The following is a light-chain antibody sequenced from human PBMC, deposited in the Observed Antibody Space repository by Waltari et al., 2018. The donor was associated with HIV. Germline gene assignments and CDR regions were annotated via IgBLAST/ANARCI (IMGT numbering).Light chain of an antibody. CDR2: GAS. CDR1: QSVSSN. Sequence: EIVMTQSPATLSVSPGERAALSCRASQSVSSNLLWYQQKPGQAPRVLIYGASTRATGIPARFSGSGSGTEFTLTISSLQSEDFAGYYWQQYNHWPRLTFGGGTKVEIK. J-gene: IGKJ4*01. V-gene: IGKV3-15*01. CDR3: QQYNHWPRLT.